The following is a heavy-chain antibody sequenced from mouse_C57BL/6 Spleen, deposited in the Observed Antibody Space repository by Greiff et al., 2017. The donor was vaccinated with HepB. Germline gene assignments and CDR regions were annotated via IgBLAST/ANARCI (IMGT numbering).Heavy chain of an antibody. D-gene: IGHD2-2*01. V-gene: IGHV1-61*01. CDR3: ARGSDGYDVGSY. J-gene: IGHJ3*01. CDR1: GYTFTSYW. CDR2: IYPSDSET. Sequence: QVQLQQPGAELVRPGSSVKLSCKASGYTFTSYWMDWVKQRPGQGLEWIGNIYPSDSETHYNQKFKDKATLTVDKSSSTAYMQLSSLTSEDSAVYYCARGSDGYDVGSYWGKGTLVTVSA.